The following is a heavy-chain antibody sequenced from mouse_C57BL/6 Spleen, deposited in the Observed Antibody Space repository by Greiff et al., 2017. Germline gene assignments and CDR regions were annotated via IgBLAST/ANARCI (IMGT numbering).Heavy chain of an antibody. J-gene: IGHJ2*01. CDR1: GYTFTSYW. CDR2: IDPSDSYT. V-gene: IGHV1-59*01. CDR3: ARRLTGRENYFDY. Sequence: VQLQQPGAELVRPGTSVKLSCKASGYTFTSYWMYWVKQRPGQGLEWIGVIDPSDSYTNYNQKFKGKATLTVDTSSSTAYMQLSSLTSEDSAVYYCARRLTGRENYFDYWGQGTTLTVSS. D-gene: IGHD4-1*01.